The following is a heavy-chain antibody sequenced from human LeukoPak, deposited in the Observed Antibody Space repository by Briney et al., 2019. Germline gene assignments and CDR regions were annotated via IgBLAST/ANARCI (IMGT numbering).Heavy chain of an antibody. V-gene: IGHV4-59*08. CDR2: IYYSGST. CDR3: ARQARGNYIFDY. CDR1: DDSISTYY. J-gene: IGHJ4*02. D-gene: IGHD1-26*01. Sequence: SETLSLTCTVSDDSISTYYWSWIRQSTGKGLEWIGHIYYSGSTNYNPSLKSRVTISVDTSKNQFSLKLSSVTAADTAVYYCARQARGNYIFDYWGQGTLVTVSS.